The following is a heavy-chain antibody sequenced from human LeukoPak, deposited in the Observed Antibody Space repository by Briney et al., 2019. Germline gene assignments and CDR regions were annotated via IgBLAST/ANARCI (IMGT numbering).Heavy chain of an antibody. Sequence: ASVKVSCKASGYTFTSYYMHWVRQAPGQGLEWMGIINPSGGSTSYAQKFQGRVTMTRNTSTSTVYMELSSLRSEDTAVYYCARSPRGGYYKESYYYGMDVWGQGTTVTVSS. CDR3: ARSPRGGYYKESYYYGMDV. CDR1: GYTFTSYY. CDR2: INPSGGST. J-gene: IGHJ6*02. D-gene: IGHD3-3*01. V-gene: IGHV1-46*01.